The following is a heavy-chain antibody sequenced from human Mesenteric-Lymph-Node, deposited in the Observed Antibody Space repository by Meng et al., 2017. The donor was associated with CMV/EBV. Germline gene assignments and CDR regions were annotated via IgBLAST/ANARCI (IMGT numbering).Heavy chain of an antibody. J-gene: IGHJ5*02. CDR1: SFSGYY. CDR2: INHSGST. CDR3: ARKNYDFWSGYQRAPGFDP. Sequence: SFSGYYWSWIRQPPGQGLEWIGEINHSGSTNYNPSLKSRVTISVDTSKNQFSLKLSSVTAADTAVYYCARKNYDFWSGYQRAPGFDPWGQGTLVTVSS. D-gene: IGHD3-3*01. V-gene: IGHV4-34*01.